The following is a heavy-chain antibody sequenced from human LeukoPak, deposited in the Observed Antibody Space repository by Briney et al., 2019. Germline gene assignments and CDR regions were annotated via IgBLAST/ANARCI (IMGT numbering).Heavy chain of an antibody. V-gene: IGHV3-11*04. D-gene: IGHD3-16*01. Sequence: PGGSLRLSCAASGSTFSNAWMSWVRQAPGKGPEWVSYISSSGSTIYYTDCVSGRFTISRDNAKNTLYLQMNSVRAEDTAVYYCARVRIGAYYMDVWGKGTTVTVSS. CDR2: ISSSGSTI. CDR3: ARVRIGAYYMDV. J-gene: IGHJ6*03. CDR1: GSTFSNAW.